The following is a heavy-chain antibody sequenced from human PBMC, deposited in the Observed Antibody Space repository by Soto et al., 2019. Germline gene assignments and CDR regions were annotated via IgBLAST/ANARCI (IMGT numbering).Heavy chain of an antibody. CDR2: MLYSGLT. CDR3: APLSVSLSGPYGIHV. Sequence: SETLSLTCSVPGYSVSSSAYYWAWLRQPPGKGLEWIGSMLYSGLTYYNPSLKSRVTLSVDTSKNQFSVRLNSVTASDTAVYYCAPLSVSLSGPYGIHVWGQGTTVTVSS. V-gene: IGHV4-39*01. CDR1: GYSVSSSAYY. D-gene: IGHD2-15*01. J-gene: IGHJ6*02.